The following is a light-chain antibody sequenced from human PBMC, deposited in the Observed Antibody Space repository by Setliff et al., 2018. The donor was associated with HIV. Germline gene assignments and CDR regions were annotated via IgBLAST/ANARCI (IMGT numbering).Light chain of an antibody. V-gene: IGLV2-14*03. CDR3: SSYTNTPLCV. CDR1: SSDVGGYNF. Sequence: QSALTQPASVSGSPGQSITISCTGTSSDVGGYNFVSWYQQHPGKAPKLMIYDVSNRPSGVSNRFSGSKSGNTASLTISGLQAEDEADYYCSSYTNTPLCVFGTGTKVTVL. CDR2: DVS. J-gene: IGLJ1*01.